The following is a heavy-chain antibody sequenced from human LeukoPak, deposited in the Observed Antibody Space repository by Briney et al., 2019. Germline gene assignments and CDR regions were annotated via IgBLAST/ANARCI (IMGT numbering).Heavy chain of an antibody. J-gene: IGHJ6*03. Sequence: ASVKVSCKASGGTFSSYTINWVRQAPGQGLEWMGGIIPIFGTSNSAQKFQARVTMTEDTSTDTAYMELSSLRSEDTAVYYCAAPEYNYGRMYYYYMDVWGKGTTVTVSS. V-gene: IGHV1-69*06. CDR2: IIPIFGTS. CDR3: AAPEYNYGRMYYYYMDV. CDR1: GGTFSSYT. D-gene: IGHD5-18*01.